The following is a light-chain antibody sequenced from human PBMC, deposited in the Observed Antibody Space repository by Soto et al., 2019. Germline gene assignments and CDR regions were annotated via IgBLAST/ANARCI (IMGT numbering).Light chain of an antibody. CDR1: QTISSY. Sequence: EIVLTQSPATLSLSPGERATLSCRASQTISSYLAWYQQKAGQSPRLLIYDASNRATGIPDRFSGSGSGTDFTLTISSLEPEDFAVYYCQQRGNWPLTFGGGTKVDIK. V-gene: IGKV3-11*01. CDR3: QQRGNWPLT. J-gene: IGKJ4*01. CDR2: DAS.